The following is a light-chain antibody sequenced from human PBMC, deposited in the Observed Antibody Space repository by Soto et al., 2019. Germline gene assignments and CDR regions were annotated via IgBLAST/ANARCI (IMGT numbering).Light chain of an antibody. V-gene: IGKV3-20*01. CDR3: QKYGSSPQT. CDR2: GAS. Sequence: EIILTQSPGTLSLSPGERATLSCRASQSVSNNYLAWYQQKPGQAPRLLISGASTRATGFPDRFSGSGSGTDFTLTISRLEPEDFAFYYCQKYGSSPQTFGQGTRLEIK. CDR1: QSVSNNY. J-gene: IGKJ5*01.